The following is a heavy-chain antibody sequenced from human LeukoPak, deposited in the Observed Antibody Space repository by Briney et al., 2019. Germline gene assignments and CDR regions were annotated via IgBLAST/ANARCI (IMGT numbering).Heavy chain of an antibody. CDR1: GFTFSSYS. Sequence: GGSLRLSRAASGFTFSSYSMNWVRQAPGKGLEWVSYMSSSSDTIYYADSVKGRFTISRDNAKNSLYLQMNSLRAEDTAVYYCARSSGYPYFDYWGQGTLVTVSS. V-gene: IGHV3-48*01. J-gene: IGHJ4*02. D-gene: IGHD6-19*01. CDR2: MSSSSDTI. CDR3: ARSSGYPYFDY.